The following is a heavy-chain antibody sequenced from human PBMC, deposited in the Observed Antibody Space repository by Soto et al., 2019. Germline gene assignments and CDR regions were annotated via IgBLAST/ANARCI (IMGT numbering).Heavy chain of an antibody. Sequence: PGGSLRLSCAASGFTFSGYGMHWVRQAPGKGLEWVAVISYDGGNKYYADSVKGRFTISRDNSKNTLYLQMNSLRAEDTAVYYCAKDGCSSPSCYNYYMDVWGKGTTVTVSS. CDR2: ISYDGGNK. CDR1: GFTFSGYG. V-gene: IGHV3-30*18. J-gene: IGHJ6*03. D-gene: IGHD2-2*02. CDR3: AKDGCSSPSCYNYYMDV.